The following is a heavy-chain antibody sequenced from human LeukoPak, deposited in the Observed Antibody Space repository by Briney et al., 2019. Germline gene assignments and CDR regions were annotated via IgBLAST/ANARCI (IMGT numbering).Heavy chain of an antibody. V-gene: IGHV3-30*04. CDR2: ISYDGSNK. D-gene: IGHD6-13*01. CDR3: AKPARVGAVDY. J-gene: IGHJ4*02. Sequence: GRSLRLSCAAPGFTFSSYAMHWVRQAPGKGLEWVAVISYDGSNKYYADSVKGRFTISRDNSKNTLYLQMNSLRAEDTAIYYCAKPARVGAVDYWGQGTLVTVSS. CDR1: GFTFSSYA.